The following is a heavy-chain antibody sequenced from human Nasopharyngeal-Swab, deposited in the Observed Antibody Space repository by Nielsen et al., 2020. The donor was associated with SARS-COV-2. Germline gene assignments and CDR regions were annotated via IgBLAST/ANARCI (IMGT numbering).Heavy chain of an antibody. CDR1: GFTFSSYE. CDR2: IKQDGSEK. Sequence: GESLKISCAASGFTFSSYEMNWVRQAPGKGLEWVANIKQDGSEKYYVDSVKGRFTISRDNAKNSLYLQMNSLRAEDTAVYYCARSLYYYYDSSGYSLWGQGTLVTVSS. CDR3: ARSLYYYYDSSGYSL. V-gene: IGHV3-7*01. D-gene: IGHD3-22*01. J-gene: IGHJ4*02.